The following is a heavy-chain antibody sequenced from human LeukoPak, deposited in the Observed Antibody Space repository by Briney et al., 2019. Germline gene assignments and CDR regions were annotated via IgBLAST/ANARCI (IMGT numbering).Heavy chain of an antibody. CDR3: ARDPYSGSYGDYYYYYMDV. V-gene: IGHV3-21*01. J-gene: IGHJ6*03. D-gene: IGHD1-26*01. CDR2: ITTSSTYI. CDR1: GFSFSTYN. Sequence: GGSLRLSCAASGFSFSTYNMNWVRQAPGKGPEWVSSITTSSTYIYYADSVKGRFTISRDNAKNSLYLQMNSLRAEDTAVYYCARDPYSGSYGDYYYYYMDVWGKGTTVTIFS.